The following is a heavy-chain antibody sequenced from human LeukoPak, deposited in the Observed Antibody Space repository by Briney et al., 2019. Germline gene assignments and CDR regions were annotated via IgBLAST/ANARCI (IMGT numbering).Heavy chain of an antibody. V-gene: IGHV3-48*04. CDR2: ISRTGNSI. CDR1: GFTFSSYG. D-gene: IGHD6-13*01. J-gene: IGHJ4*02. CDR3: ARGPYSSNWYVDY. Sequence: GGSLRLSCVASGFTFSSYGMHWVRLAPGKGLEWISYISRTGNSIYYADSVKGRFTISRDSAKNSLYLQMNSLRAEDTAVYYCARGPYSSNWYVDYWGQGTLVTVAS.